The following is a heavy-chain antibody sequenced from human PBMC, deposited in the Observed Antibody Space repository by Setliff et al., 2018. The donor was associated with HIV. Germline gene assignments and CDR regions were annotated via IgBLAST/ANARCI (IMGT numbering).Heavy chain of an antibody. CDR3: AGFSYNFWVYRFDH. CDR1: GGSTTSDGYY. D-gene: IGHD3-3*01. Sequence: SETLSLTCSVSGGSTTSDGYYWSWIRQHPGKGLEYIGYIYYSGSTYYNPSLKSRVTMSIDPSTQQFFLNVTSVTAADTAVYYCAGFSYNFWVYRFDHWGQGALVTSPQ. CDR2: IYYSGST. J-gene: IGHJ4*02. V-gene: IGHV4-31*03.